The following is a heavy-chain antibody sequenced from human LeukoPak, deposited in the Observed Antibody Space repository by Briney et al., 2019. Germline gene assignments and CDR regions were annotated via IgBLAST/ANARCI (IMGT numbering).Heavy chain of an antibody. J-gene: IGHJ4*02. Sequence: SETLSLTCAVYGGSFSGYYWSWIRQPPGKGLEWIGEINHSGSTNYNPSLKSRVTISVDTPKNQSSLKLSSVTAADTAVYYCARGRELLRYWGQGTLVTVSS. V-gene: IGHV4-34*01. CDR3: ARGRELLRY. CDR2: INHSGST. D-gene: IGHD1-26*01. CDR1: GGSFSGYY.